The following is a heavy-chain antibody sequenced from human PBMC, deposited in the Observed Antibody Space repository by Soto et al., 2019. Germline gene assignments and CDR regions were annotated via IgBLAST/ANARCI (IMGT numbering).Heavy chain of an antibody. CDR3: AKDSIRRSFSRSSTRARDAFDS. D-gene: IGHD6-6*01. Sequence: LRLSCAVSGFTFAAYAMHWVRRAPGKGLEWVSGISWDSRSVAYADSVKGRFTISRDNAENSLHLQRNSLRAEDTAVYYCAKDSIRRSFSRSSTRARDAFDSWRQGTMVTV. CDR1: GFTFAAYA. J-gene: IGHJ3*02. V-gene: IGHV3-9*01. CDR2: ISWDSRSV.